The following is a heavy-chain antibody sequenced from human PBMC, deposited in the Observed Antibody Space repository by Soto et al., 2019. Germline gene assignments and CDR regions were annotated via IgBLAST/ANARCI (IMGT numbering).Heavy chain of an antibody. V-gene: IGHV3-21*01. J-gene: IGHJ6*02. Sequence: GGSLRLSCAASGFTFSSYSMNWVRQAPGKGLEWVSSISSSSSYIYYADSVKGRFTISRDNAKNSLYLQMNSLRAEDTAVYYCARDLKAQEDDILTGYYRTKARYYGMDVWGQGTTVTVSS. CDR1: GFTFSSYS. CDR2: ISSSSSYI. CDR3: ARDLKAQEDDILTGYYRTKARYYGMDV. D-gene: IGHD3-9*01.